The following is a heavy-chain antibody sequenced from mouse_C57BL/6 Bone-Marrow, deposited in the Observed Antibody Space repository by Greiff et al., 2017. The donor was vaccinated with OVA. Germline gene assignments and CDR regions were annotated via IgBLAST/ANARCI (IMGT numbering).Heavy chain of an antibody. J-gene: IGHJ4*01. Sequence: QVQLQQSGPGLVQPSQSLSITCTVSGFSLTSYGVHWVRQPPGQGLEWLGVIWSGGSTDYNAAFISRLSISKDNSKSQVFFKMNSLQADDTAIYYCAKKGGSTMVTTTSMDYWGQGTSVTVSS. CDR3: AKKGGSTMVTTTSMDY. D-gene: IGHD2-2*01. CDR2: IWSGGST. CDR1: GFSLTSYG. V-gene: IGHV2-4*01.